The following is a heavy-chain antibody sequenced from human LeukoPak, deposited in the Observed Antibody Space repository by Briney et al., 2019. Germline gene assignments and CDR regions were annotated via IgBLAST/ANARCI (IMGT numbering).Heavy chain of an antibody. Sequence: GGSLRLSCAASGFTFSSYAMSRVRQAPGKGLEWVSGISGSGGSTYYADSVKGRFTISRDNSKNTLYLQMNSLRAEDTAVYYCAKLPIVVVVAATWWFDPWGQGTLVTVSS. CDR2: ISGSGGST. D-gene: IGHD2-15*01. CDR3: AKLPIVVVVAATWWFDP. V-gene: IGHV3-23*01. CDR1: GFTFSSYA. J-gene: IGHJ5*02.